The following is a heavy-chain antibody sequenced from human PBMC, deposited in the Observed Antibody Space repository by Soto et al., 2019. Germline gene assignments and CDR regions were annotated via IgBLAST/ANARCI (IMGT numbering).Heavy chain of an antibody. J-gene: IGHJ3*02. CDR1: GFTFISYA. D-gene: IGHD4-17*01. V-gene: IGHV3-30-3*01. CDR2: ISYDGSNK. CDR3: ARFTTVVTHDAFDI. Sequence: GGSLRLSCAASGFTFISYAMHWVRQAPGKGLEWVAVISYDGSNKYYADSVKGRFTISRDNSKNTLYLQMNSLRAEDTAVYYCARFTTVVTHDAFDIWGQGTMVTVSS.